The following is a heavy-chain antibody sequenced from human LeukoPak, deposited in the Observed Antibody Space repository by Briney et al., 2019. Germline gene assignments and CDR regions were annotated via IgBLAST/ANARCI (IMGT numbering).Heavy chain of an antibody. J-gene: IGHJ4*02. Sequence: PSETLSLTCTVSGGSISSYYWSWIRQPPGKGLEWIGEINHSGSTNYNPSLKSRATISVDTSKNQFSLKLSSVTAADTAVYYCATSSSWSDYWGQGTLVTVSS. CDR2: INHSGST. CDR1: GGSISSYY. D-gene: IGHD6-13*01. CDR3: ATSSSWSDY. V-gene: IGHV4-34*01.